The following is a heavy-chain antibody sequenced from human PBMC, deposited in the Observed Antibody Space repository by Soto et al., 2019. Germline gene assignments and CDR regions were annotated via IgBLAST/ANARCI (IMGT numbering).Heavy chain of an antibody. CDR1: GFTFSNCA. CDR2: ISGSGGTT. CDR3: AKGVIGSSGWSFDY. V-gene: IGHV3-23*01. D-gene: IGHD6-19*01. J-gene: IGHJ4*02. Sequence: EVQLLESGGDLVQPGGSLRLSCAASGFTFSNCAMNWVRQAPGKGLEWVSIISGSGGTTYYADSVKGRFTISRDNSKNTLHPQMNSLRAEDTAVYYCAKGVIGSSGWSFDYWGQGTLVAVSS.